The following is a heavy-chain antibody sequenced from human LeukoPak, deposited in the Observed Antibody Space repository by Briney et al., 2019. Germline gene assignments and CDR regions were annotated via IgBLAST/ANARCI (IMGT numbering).Heavy chain of an antibody. CDR2: IKQDGSEK. Sequence: GGSLRLSCAASGYTFSSYWMSWVRQAPGKGREWVANIKQDGSEKYYVDSVKGRFTISRDNAKNSLYLQMNSLRAEDTAVHYCTRALLITMVRGDLPLWYFDLWGRGTLVPVSS. V-gene: IGHV3-7*01. CDR3: TRALLITMVRGDLPLWYFDL. D-gene: IGHD3-10*01. J-gene: IGHJ2*01. CDR1: GYTFSSYW.